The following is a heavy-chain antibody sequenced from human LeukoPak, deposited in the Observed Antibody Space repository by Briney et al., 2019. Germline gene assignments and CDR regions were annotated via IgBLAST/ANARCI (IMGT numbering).Heavy chain of an antibody. V-gene: IGHV1-46*01. CDR1: GYAFTTYY. CDR2: INPSGGTAT. J-gene: IGHJ3*02. D-gene: IGHD2-21*01. Sequence: ASAKVSCKTSGYAFTTYYMHWVRQAPGQGLQWMGIINPSGGTATTYAQRFQGRLTVTRDMSTSTVYMQLSRLKSEDTAVYYCARSISGGGDAFYIWGQGT. CDR3: ARSISGGGDAFYI.